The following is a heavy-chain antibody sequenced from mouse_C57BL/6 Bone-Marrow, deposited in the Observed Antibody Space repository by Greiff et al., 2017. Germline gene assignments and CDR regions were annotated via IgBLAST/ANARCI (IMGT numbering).Heavy chain of an antibody. CDR3: ARGGFAY. V-gene: IGHV1-54*01. J-gene: IGHJ3*01. CDR1: GYAFTNYL. CDR2: SNPGSGGT. Sequence: VQLQQSGAELVRPGTSVKVSCKASGYAFTNYLIEWVKQRPGQGLEWIGVSNPGSGGTNYNEKFKGKATLTADKSSSTAYMQLSSLTSEDSAVYFCARGGFAYWGQGTLVTVSA.